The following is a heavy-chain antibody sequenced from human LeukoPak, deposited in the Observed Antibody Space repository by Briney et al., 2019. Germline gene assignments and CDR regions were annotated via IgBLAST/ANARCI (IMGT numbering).Heavy chain of an antibody. V-gene: IGHV4-39*01. CDR3: ARPYDFWSGPVDY. CDR1: GGSISSSSYY. J-gene: IGHJ4*02. CDR2: IYYSGST. D-gene: IGHD3-3*01. Sequence: PSETLSLTCTVSGGSISSSSYYWGWIRQPPGRGLEWIGSIYYSGSTYYNPSLKSRVTISVDTSKNQFSLKLSSVTAADTAVYYCARPYDFWSGPVDYWGQGTLVTVS.